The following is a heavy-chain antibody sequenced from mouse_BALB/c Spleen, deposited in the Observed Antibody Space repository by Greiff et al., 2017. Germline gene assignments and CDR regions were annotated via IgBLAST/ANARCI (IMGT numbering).Heavy chain of an antibody. CDR3: ARDRDGYYYAMDY. D-gene: IGHD2-3*01. CDR2: ISYDGSN. V-gene: IGHV3-6*02. J-gene: IGHJ4*01. Sequence: EVKLLESGPGLVKPSQSLSLTCSVTGYSITSGYYWNWIRQFPGNKLEWMGYISYDGSNNYNPSLKNRISITRDTSKNQFFLKLNSVTTEDTATYYCARDRDGYYYAMDYWGQGTSVTVSS. CDR1: GYSITSGYY.